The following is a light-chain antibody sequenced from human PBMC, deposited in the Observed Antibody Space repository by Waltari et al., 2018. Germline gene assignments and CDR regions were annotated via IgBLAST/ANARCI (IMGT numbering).Light chain of an antibody. Sequence: EIVLTQSPGTLSLSPGERATLSCRASQSVSSSYLAWYQQKPGQAPRLLIYGASSRATGIPDRFSGSVSGTDFTLTISRLEPEDFAVYYCQQSGSSPYTFGQGTKLEIK. CDR2: GAS. CDR1: QSVSSSY. J-gene: IGKJ2*01. V-gene: IGKV3-20*01. CDR3: QQSGSSPYT.